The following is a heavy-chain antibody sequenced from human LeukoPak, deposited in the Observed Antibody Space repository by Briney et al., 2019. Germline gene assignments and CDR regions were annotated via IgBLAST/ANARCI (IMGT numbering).Heavy chain of an antibody. Sequence: PSETLSLTCTVSGGSISSYYWSWIRQPPGKGLEWIGYIYTSGSTNYNPSLKSRVTISVDTSKNQFSLKLSSVTAADTAVYYCARGDILTGYWSMDVWGKGTTVTVSS. J-gene: IGHJ6*03. CDR1: GGSISSYY. CDR2: IYTSGST. D-gene: IGHD3-9*01. CDR3: ARGDILTGYWSMDV. V-gene: IGHV4-4*09.